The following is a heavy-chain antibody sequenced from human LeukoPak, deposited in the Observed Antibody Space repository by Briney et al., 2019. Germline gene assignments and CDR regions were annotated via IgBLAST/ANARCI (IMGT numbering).Heavy chain of an antibody. D-gene: IGHD3-16*01. V-gene: IGHV4-31*03. CDR3: ASSVWGHFDY. CDR2: IYYGGST. J-gene: IGHJ4*02. Sequence: SQTLSLTCTVSGGSISSGGYYWSWIRQHPGKGPEWIGYIYYGGSTYYNPSLKSRVTISVDTSKNQFSLKLSSVTAADTAVYYCASSVWGHFDYWGQGTLVTVSS. CDR1: GGSISSGGYY.